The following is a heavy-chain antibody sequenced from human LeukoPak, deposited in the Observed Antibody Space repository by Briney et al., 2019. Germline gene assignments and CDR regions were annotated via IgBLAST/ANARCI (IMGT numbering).Heavy chain of an antibody. Sequence: SETLSLTCTVSGVSITSIYWSWIRQSPGKGLEWIGYMYHSGKTNYNPSLKSRVTISIDTSTNQLSLKLTSVTVADTAVYYCARWALRSAFDMWGQGTMVTVSS. CDR3: ARWALRSAFDM. D-gene: IGHD3-10*01. V-gene: IGHV4-59*01. CDR1: GVSITSIY. J-gene: IGHJ3*02. CDR2: MYHSGKT.